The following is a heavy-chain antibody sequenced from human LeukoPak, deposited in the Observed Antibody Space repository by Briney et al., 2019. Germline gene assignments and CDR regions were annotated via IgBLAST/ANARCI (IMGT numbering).Heavy chain of an antibody. CDR2: IYYSGST. V-gene: IGHV4-59*01. J-gene: IGHJ6*03. D-gene: IGHD3-10*01. CDR3: ARVFDSGSQAYFYYMDV. Sequence: PSETLSLTCTVSGGSISSYYWSWIRQPPGKGLEWIGYIYYSGSTNYNPSLKSRVTISVDTSKNQFSLKLNSVTAADTAVYYCARVFDSGSQAYFYYMDVWGKGTTVTISS. CDR1: GGSISSYY.